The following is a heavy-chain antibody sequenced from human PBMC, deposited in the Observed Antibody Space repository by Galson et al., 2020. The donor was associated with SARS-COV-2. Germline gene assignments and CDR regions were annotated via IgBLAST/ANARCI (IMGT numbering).Heavy chain of an antibody. CDR1: GFTFSSYG. CDR3: AKDGTYYDFWSGYPTPYYYYGMDG. Sequence: GESLKISCAASGFTFSSYGMHWVRQAPGKGLEWVAVISYDGSNKYYADSVKGRFTISRDNSKNTLYLQMNSLRAEDTAVYYCAKDGTYYDFWSGYPTPYYYYGMDGWGQGTTVTVSS. CDR2: ISYDGSNK. J-gene: IGHJ6*02. V-gene: IGHV3-30*18. D-gene: IGHD3-3*01.